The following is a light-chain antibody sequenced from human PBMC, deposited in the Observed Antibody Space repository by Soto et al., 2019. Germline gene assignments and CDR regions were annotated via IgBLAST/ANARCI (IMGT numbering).Light chain of an antibody. J-gene: IGKJ5*01. CDR3: MQALQTPPT. CDR1: QSLLHSNGYNY. Sequence: DIVMTQSPLSLPVTPGEPASISCRSCQSLLHSNGYNYLDWYLQKPGQSPQLLIYLGSNRASGVPDRFSGSGSGTDFTLKISRVEAEDVGVYYCMQALQTPPTFGQGTRLEIK. V-gene: IGKV2-28*01. CDR2: LGS.